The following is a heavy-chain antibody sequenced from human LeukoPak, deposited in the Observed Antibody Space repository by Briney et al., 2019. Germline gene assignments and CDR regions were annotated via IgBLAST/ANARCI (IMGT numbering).Heavy chain of an antibody. Sequence: SEALSLTCTVSGGSISSGGYYWSWIRQHPGKGLEWIGYIYYSGSTYYNPSLKSRVTISVDTSKNQFSLKLSSVTAADTAVYYCARGSTSSGYYRFDYWGQGTLVTVSS. J-gene: IGHJ4*02. CDR2: IYYSGST. D-gene: IGHD3-22*01. CDR1: GGSISSGGYY. V-gene: IGHV4-31*03. CDR3: ARGSTSSGYYRFDY.